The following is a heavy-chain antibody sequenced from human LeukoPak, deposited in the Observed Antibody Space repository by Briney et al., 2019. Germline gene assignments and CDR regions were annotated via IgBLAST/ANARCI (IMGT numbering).Heavy chain of an antibody. CDR1: GGSFSGYY. D-gene: IGHD2-21*02. CDR2: INHSGST. CDR3: ARGGAYCGGGCSHPNWFDP. Sequence: SETLSLTCAVYGGSFSGYYWSWIRQPPGKGLEWIGEINHSGSTNYNPSLKSRVTISVDTSKNQFSLKLSSVTAADTAVYYCARGGAYCGGGCSHPNWFDPWGQGTLVTVSS. J-gene: IGHJ5*02. V-gene: IGHV4-34*01.